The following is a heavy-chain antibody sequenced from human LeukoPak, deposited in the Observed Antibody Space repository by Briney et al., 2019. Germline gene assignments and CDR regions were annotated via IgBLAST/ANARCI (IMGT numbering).Heavy chain of an antibody. CDR1: GGSISSYY. J-gene: IGHJ3*02. D-gene: IGHD5-12*01. V-gene: IGHV4-59*12. Sequence: SETLSLTCTVSGGSISSYYWSWIRQPPGKGLEWIGSIYYSGSTYYNPSLKSRVTISVDTSKNQFSLKLSSVTAADTAVYYCARDLVSSGYDSYAFDIWGQGTMVTVSS. CDR2: IYYSGST. CDR3: ARDLVSSGYDSYAFDI.